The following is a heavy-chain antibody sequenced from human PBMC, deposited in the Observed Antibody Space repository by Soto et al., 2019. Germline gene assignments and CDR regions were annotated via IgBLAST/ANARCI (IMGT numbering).Heavy chain of an antibody. CDR1: GFPFSNYW. D-gene: IGHD4-17*01. V-gene: IGHV3-74*01. CDR2: INNDGSYT. Sequence: EVQLVESGGGLVQPGGSLRLSCAASGFPFSNYWMHWVRQAPGKGLMWVSRINNDGSYTTDADSVKGRFTISRDNAKSTLYLQMNSLRAEDTAVYYCAKDCAGDFDYWGQGILVTVSS. J-gene: IGHJ4*02. CDR3: AKDCAGDFDY.